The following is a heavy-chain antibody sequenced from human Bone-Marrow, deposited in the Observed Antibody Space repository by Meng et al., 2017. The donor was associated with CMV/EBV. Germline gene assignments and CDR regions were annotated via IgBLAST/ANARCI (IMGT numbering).Heavy chain of an antibody. V-gene: IGHV1-69*05. CDR1: GGTFSSYA. CDR2: IIPIFGTA. J-gene: IGHJ3*02. D-gene: IGHD3-10*01. Sequence: SVKVSYQDSGGTFSSYAISWVRQAPGQGLEWMGGIIPIFGTANYAQKLQGRVTITTDESTSTAYMELSSRSSEDTAVYYCARTRSITMVRGHAFDIWGQGTMVTVAS. CDR3: ARTRSITMVRGHAFDI.